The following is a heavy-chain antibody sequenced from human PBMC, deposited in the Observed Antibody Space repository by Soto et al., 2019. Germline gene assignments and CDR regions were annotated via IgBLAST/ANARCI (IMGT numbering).Heavy chain of an antibody. CDR2: INPNSGGT. Sequence: QVQLVQSGAEVKKPGASVKVSCKASGFTFSAYYIYWVRQAPGQGLEWIGWINPNSGGTNNAQTFTGRVTMRRDTSTSTVYMELSALITDDTGVYYCARSLLDEYSSSWRSAYYGMDVWGQGPTVTVSS. CDR3: ARSLLDEYSSSWRSAYYGMDV. D-gene: IGHD6-13*01. J-gene: IGHJ6*02. V-gene: IGHV1-2*02. CDR1: GFTFSAYY.